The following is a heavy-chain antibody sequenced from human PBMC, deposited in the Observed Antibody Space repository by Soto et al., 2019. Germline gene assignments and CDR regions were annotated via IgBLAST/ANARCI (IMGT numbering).Heavy chain of an antibody. CDR2: ISYDGSNK. J-gene: IGHJ6*02. D-gene: IGHD3-10*01. CDR3: ARAELGELRGGMDV. Sequence: QVQLVESGGGVVQPGRSLRLSCAASGFTFSSYAMHWVLQAPGQGLEWVAVISYDGSNKYYADSVKGRFTISRDNSKNTLYLQMNSLRAEDTAVYYCARAELGELRGGMDVWGQGTTVTVSS. V-gene: IGHV3-30-3*01. CDR1: GFTFSSYA.